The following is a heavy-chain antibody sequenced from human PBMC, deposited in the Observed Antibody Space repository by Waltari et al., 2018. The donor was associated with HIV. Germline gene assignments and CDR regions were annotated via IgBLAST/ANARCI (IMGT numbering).Heavy chain of an antibody. CDR3: ARDASYFDFWSGGYYYYGLDV. D-gene: IGHD3-3*01. V-gene: IGHV3-7*01. J-gene: IGHJ6*02. CDR2: IKEDGSEK. Sequence: EVQLVESGGDLVQPGESLRLSCAASGFNLSSFWMNWVREAPGKRLEWVANIKEDGSEKYYVDSVKGRFTISRDNVKNSLYLQMNSLRAEDTAVYYCARDASYFDFWSGGYYYYGLDVWGQGTTVTVSS. CDR1: GFNLSSFW.